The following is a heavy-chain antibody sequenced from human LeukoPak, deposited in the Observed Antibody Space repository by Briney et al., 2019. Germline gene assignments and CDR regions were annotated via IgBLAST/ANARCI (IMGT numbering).Heavy chain of an antibody. CDR3: ARVYCSGGSCYDQTFDY. CDR2: ISGSGGSI. Sequence: GGSLRLSCAASGFTFSSYAMSWVRQAPGKGLEWVSAISGSGGSIYYADSVKGRFTISRDNSKNTLYLQMNSLRAEDTAVYYCARVYCSGGSCYDQTFDYWGQGTLVTVSS. CDR1: GFTFSSYA. D-gene: IGHD2-15*01. J-gene: IGHJ4*02. V-gene: IGHV3-23*01.